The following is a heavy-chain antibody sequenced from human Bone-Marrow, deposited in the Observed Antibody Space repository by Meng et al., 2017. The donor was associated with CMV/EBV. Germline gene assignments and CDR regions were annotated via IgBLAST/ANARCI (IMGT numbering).Heavy chain of an antibody. CDR2: ISSGGTLT. D-gene: IGHD3-22*01. CDR1: EFTFTDYY. V-gene: IGHV3-11*01. CDR3: ARDVPAYDYDSNGFYYNP. Sequence: LSLTCAASEFTFTDYYMSWIRQAPGKGLEWISYISSGGTLTYYADSEKGRFTISRDNAKNSLYLQMHSLRAEDTAVYYCARDVPAYDYDSNGFYYNPWGQGTLVTVSS. J-gene: IGHJ5*02.